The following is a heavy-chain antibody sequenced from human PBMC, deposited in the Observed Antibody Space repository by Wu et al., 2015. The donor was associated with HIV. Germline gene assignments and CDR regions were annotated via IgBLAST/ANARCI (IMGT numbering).Heavy chain of an antibody. CDR2: IIPIFGTA. J-gene: IGHJ6*02. CDR1: GGTFSSYA. D-gene: IGHD3-10*01. V-gene: IGHV1-69*13. Sequence: QVQLVQSGAEVKKPGSSVKVSCKASGGTFSSYAISWVRQAPGQGLEWMGRIIPIFGTANYAQKFQGRVTITADESTSTAYMELSSLRSEDTAVYYCARDLHGSGSYPFGQLDPSGYYYGMDVWGQGTTVTVSS. CDR3: ARDLHGSGSYPFGQLDPSGYYYGMDV.